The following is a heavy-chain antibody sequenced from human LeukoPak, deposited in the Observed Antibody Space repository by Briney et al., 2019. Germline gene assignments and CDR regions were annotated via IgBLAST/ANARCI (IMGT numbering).Heavy chain of an antibody. D-gene: IGHD2-15*01. V-gene: IGHV1-46*01. J-gene: IGHJ4*02. CDR1: GYTFTSYY. CDR2: INPSGGST. Sequence: GASVKVSCEASGYTFTSYYMHWVRQAPGQGLEWMGIINPSGGSTSYAQKFQGGVTMTRDTSTSTVYMELSSLRSEDTAVYYGARNAWSVGSCYSLDYWGQGTLVTVSS. CDR3: ARNAWSVGSCYSLDY.